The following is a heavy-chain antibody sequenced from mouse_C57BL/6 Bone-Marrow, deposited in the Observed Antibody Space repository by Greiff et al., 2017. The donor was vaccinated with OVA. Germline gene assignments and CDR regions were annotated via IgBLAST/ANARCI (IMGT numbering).Heavy chain of an antibody. CDR3: VGHEDYSN. CDR2: LRSKSNNYAY. CDR1: GFSFNTYA. D-gene: IGHD2-5*01. Sequence: EVQLQESGGGLVQPKGSLRLSCAASGFSFNTYAMNWVRQAPGTGLEWVARLRSKSNNYAYYYAASEKDRFTISRDDSESMLYLQINNWKTDDTAMYYCVGHEDYSNWGQGTSVTVSS. J-gene: IGHJ4*01. V-gene: IGHV10-1*01.